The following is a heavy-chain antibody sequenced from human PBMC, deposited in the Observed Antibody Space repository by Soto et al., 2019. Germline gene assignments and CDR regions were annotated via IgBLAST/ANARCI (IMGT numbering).Heavy chain of an antibody. D-gene: IGHD3-16*02. CDR1: GGTFSSYA. CDR3: ASLYYDYVWGSYRYTLRPFDI. J-gene: IGHJ3*02. Sequence: ASVKVSCKASGGTFSSYAISWVRQAPGQGLEWMGGIIPIFGTANYAQKFQGRVTITADESTSTAYMELSSLRSEDTAVYYCASLYYDYVWGSYRYTLRPFDIWGQGTMVTVSS. V-gene: IGHV1-69*13. CDR2: IIPIFGTA.